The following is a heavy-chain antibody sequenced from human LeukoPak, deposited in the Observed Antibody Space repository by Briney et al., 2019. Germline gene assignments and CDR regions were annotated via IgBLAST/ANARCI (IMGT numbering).Heavy chain of an antibody. D-gene: IGHD6-19*01. J-gene: IGHJ4*02. CDR3: ARSTGGWSYFDH. CDR2: IYDSGST. CDR1: GGSISSYY. Sequence: SETLSLTCTVSGGSISSYYWSWIRQPPGKGLEWIGYIYDSGSTNYNPPLNSRATISEDMSKNQFSLKVRSVTAADTAVYYCARSTGGWSYFDHWGQGILVTVSS. V-gene: IGHV4-59*01.